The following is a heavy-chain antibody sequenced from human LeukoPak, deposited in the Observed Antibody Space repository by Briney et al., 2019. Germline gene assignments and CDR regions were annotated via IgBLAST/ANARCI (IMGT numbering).Heavy chain of an antibody. V-gene: IGHV2-70*11. CDR1: GFSLSPSGMS. Sequence: SGPALVKPTQTLTLTCTFSGFSLSPSGMSVSWIRQPPGKALEWLARIDWDDDKYYSTSLKTRLTISKDTAKNQVVLTKTNMEPVDTATYYCARASRGPVDVWGQGTTVTVSS. J-gene: IGHJ6*02. CDR3: ARASRGPVDV. CDR2: IDWDDDK.